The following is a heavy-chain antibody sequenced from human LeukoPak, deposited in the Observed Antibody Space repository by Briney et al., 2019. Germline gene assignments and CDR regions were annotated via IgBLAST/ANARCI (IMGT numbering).Heavy chain of an antibody. Sequence: GESLKISCKVSGYSFTSYCIGWVRQMPGKGLEWMGIIYPGDSGPTYSPSFQGQVTISVDKSINTAYLQWSSLQASYTAMYYCGMSGDRVPLQDDVFDVWGQGTMVTVST. CDR3: GMSGDRVPLQDDVFDV. J-gene: IGHJ3*01. V-gene: IGHV5-51*01. CDR2: IYPGDSGP. D-gene: IGHD1-26*01. CDR1: GYSFTSYC.